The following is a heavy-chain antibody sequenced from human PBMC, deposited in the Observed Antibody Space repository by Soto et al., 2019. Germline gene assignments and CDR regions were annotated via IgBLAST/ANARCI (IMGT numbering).Heavy chain of an antibody. CDR3: ARVGGYDYSNSYYYYYGMDV. J-gene: IGHJ6*02. CDR1: GGTFSSYA. CDR2: IIPIFGTA. D-gene: IGHD4-4*01. V-gene: IGHV1-69*13. Sequence: ASVKVSCKASGGTFSSYAISWVRQAPGQGLEWMGGIIPIFGTANYAQKFQGRVTITADESTSTAYMELSSLRSEDTAVYYCARVGGYDYSNSYYYYYGMDVWGQGTTVTVSS.